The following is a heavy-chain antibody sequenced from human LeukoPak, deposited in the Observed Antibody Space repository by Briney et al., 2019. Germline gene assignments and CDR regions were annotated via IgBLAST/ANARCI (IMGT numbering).Heavy chain of an antibody. V-gene: IGHV4-59*01. Sequence: AETLSLTCTVSGGSINSYYWSWIRQPPGKGLEWVGYIYDSGSTNYNPSLKRGVTISVDTSNNQFSLKLSSVTAADTAVYYCACLTTADAFDIWGQGTMVTVSS. D-gene: IGHD3-22*01. CDR1: GGSINSYY. J-gene: IGHJ3*02. CDR2: IYDSGST. CDR3: ACLTTADAFDI.